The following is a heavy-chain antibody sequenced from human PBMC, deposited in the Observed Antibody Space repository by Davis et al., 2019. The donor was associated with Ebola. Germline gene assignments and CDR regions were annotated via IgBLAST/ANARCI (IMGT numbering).Heavy chain of an antibody. CDR1: GGSFSGYY. V-gene: IGHV4-34*01. Sequence: MPSETLSLTFAVYGGSFSGYYWSWIRQPPGKGLEWIGEITHSGSTNYNPSLKSRVTISVDTSKNQFSLKLSSVTAADTSVYYCARGPRGKYSSGPFGPWGQGTLVTVSS. J-gene: IGHJ5*02. D-gene: IGHD6-19*01. CDR3: ARGPRGKYSSGPFGP. CDR2: ITHSGST.